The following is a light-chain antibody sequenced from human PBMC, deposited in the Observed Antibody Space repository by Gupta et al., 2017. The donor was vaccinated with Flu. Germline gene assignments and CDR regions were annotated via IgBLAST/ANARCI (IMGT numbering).Light chain of an antibody. J-gene: IGKJ5*01. Sequence: EIVLTQSPGTLSLSPRERAILSCRASQSVSSSYLAWYQQKPGQAPRLLIYGASSRATGIPDRFSGRGSGTVFTLTISRLEPGDFAVYYCQQYCSSPPITFGQGTRLELK. CDR2: GAS. CDR3: QQYCSSPPIT. CDR1: QSVSSSY. V-gene: IGKV3-20*01.